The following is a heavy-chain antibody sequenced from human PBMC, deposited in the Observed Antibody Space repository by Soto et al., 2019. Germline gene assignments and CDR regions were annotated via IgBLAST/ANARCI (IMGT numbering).Heavy chain of an antibody. D-gene: IGHD1-26*01. J-gene: IGHJ6*03. Sequence: SETLSLTCTVSGGSISSYYWSWIRQPPGKGLEWIGYIYYSGSTNYNPSLKSRVTISVDTSKNQFSLKLSSVTAADTAVYYCARVLSGSRVGYYYYYMDVWGKGTTVTVSS. CDR1: GGSISSYY. V-gene: IGHV4-59*01. CDR3: ARVLSGSRVGYYYYYMDV. CDR2: IYYSGST.